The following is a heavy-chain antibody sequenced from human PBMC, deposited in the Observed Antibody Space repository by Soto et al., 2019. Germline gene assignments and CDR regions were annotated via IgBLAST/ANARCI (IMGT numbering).Heavy chain of an antibody. D-gene: IGHD3-22*01. CDR1: AGAITTSY. Sequence: LSLTCTVSAGAITTSYWSLIRQPLGKALEWIGYISYRGSTNYNPSLKSRLTISIDTSKSQISLKLTSMTTADTAVYYCASSGIVGREVNTWFDPWGQGTLVTVSS. J-gene: IGHJ5*02. V-gene: IGHV4-59*01. CDR2: ISYRGST. CDR3: ASSGIVGREVNTWFDP.